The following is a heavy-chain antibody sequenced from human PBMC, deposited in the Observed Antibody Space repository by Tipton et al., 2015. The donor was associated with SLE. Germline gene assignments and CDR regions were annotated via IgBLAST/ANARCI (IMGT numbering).Heavy chain of an antibody. J-gene: IGHJ6*02. Sequence: TLSLTCTVSGGSISSGDYYWSWIRQPPGKGLEWIGYIYYSGSTYYNPSLKSRVTISVDTSKNQFSLKLSSVTAADTAVYYCAKGGLGSLIGSYYYYGMDVWGQGTTVTVSS. CDR1: GGSISSGDYY. CDR2: IYYSGST. D-gene: IGHD3-10*01. V-gene: IGHV4-30-4*01. CDR3: AKGGLGSLIGSYYYYGMDV.